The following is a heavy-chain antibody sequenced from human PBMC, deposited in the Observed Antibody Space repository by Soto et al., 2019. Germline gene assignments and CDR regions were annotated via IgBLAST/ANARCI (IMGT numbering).Heavy chain of an antibody. CDR1: GFTFSSYW. V-gene: IGHV3-7*01. J-gene: IGHJ4*02. CDR2: IKQDESEK. Sequence: GGSLRLSCGASGFTFSSYWMNWVRQAPGKGLEWVANIKQDESEKYYVDSVKGRFTISRDNAKNSLYLQMNSLRAEDTAVYYCARGQVLRGVILDYWGQGALVTVSS. D-gene: IGHD3-10*01. CDR3: ARGQVLRGVILDY.